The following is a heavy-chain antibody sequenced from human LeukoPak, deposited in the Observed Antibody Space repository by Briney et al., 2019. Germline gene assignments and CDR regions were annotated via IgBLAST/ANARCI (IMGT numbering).Heavy chain of an antibody. D-gene: IGHD6-19*01. V-gene: IGHV4-61*01. Sequence: SETLSLTCTVSGGSVSSNTYHWSWLRHPPGKGLEWFGYAYYTGSTNYNPSPKSRATISIDTSKNQFSLKLSSVTAADTAVYYCARCRGGGWYYFDYWGRGTAVSVSS. CDR3: ARCRGGGWYYFDY. J-gene: IGHJ4*02. CDR1: GGSVSSNTYH. CDR2: AYYTGST.